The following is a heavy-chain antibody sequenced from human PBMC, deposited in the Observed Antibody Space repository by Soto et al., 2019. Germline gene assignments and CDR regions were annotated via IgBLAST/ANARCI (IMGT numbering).Heavy chain of an antibody. J-gene: IGHJ4*02. Sequence: ESGGGVVQPGRSLRLSCAASGFTFSSYGMHWVRQAPGKGLEWVAVIPYDGSNKYYAESVKGRFTISRDNSKNTLYLQMNSLRAEDTAVYYCAKVQDYGDYTLDYWGQGTLVTVSS. V-gene: IGHV3-30*18. D-gene: IGHD4-17*01. CDR3: AKVQDYGDYTLDY. CDR2: IPYDGSNK. CDR1: GFTFSSYG.